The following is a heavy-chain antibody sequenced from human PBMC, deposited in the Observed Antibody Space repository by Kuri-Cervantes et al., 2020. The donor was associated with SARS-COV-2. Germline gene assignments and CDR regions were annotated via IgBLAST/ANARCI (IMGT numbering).Heavy chain of an antibody. CDR2: ISSSSSTI. D-gene: IGHD3-10*01. J-gene: IGHJ3*01. CDR3: ARRGAGIYAFDV. V-gene: IGHV3-48*04. Sequence: GGSLRLSCAASGFTFSSYSMNWVRQAPGKGLEWVSYISSSSSTIYYADSVKGRFAISRDNAENSLSLQMNSLRAGDTAVYFCARRGAGIYAFDVWGQGTVVTVSS. CDR1: GFTFSSYS.